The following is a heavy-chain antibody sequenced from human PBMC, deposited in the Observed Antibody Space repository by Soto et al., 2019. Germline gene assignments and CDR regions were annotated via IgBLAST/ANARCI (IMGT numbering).Heavy chain of an antibody. J-gene: IGHJ4*02. CDR1: GYRFTGYY. Sequence: QVPLVQSGAEVRKPGASVKVSCRASGYRFTGYYIHWVRQAPGQGLAWMGWVKPNHGDTEDAQKFRGRVTLTGDTSISTAYMELYRLRSDDTAVYYCARGLTKSSGRGGIFDFWGQGTLVTVSS. CDR2: VKPNHGDT. CDR3: ARGLTKSSGRGGIFDF. D-gene: IGHD3-22*01. V-gene: IGHV1-2*02.